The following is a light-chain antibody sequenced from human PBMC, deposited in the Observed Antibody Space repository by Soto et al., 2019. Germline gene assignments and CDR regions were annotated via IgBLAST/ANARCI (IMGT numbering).Light chain of an antibody. J-gene: IGLJ2*01. CDR3: AAWDDSLNAVV. V-gene: IGLV1-44*01. CDR2: HNN. Sequence: QSVLTQPPSASGTPGQRVTISCSGSNSNVGSNTVDWYQQLPGTAPKLLIYHNNQRPSGVPDRLSGSKSGTSASLAISGLQSEAEADYYCAAWDDSLNAVVFGGGTKLTVL. CDR1: NSNVGSNT.